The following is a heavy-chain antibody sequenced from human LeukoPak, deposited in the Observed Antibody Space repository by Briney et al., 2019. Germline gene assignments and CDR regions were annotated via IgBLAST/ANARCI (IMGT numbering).Heavy chain of an antibody. Sequence: GGSLRLSCAASGFTFSSYSMNWVRQAPGKGLEWVSSISSSSSYIYYADSVKGRFTISRDNAKNSLYLQMNSLRAEDTAVYYCAKDAIRYFDWLWYFDYWGQGTLVTVSS. CDR3: AKDAIRYFDWLWYFDY. CDR1: GFTFSSYS. D-gene: IGHD3-9*01. V-gene: IGHV3-21*01. CDR2: ISSSSSYI. J-gene: IGHJ4*02.